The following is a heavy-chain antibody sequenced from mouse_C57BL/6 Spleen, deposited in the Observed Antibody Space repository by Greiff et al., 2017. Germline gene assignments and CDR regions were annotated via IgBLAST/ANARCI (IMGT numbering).Heavy chain of an antibody. CDR2: IDPEDGDT. Sequence: EVQLQESGAELVRPGASVKLSCTASGFNIKDYYMHWVKQRPEQGLEWIGRIDPEDGDTEYAPKFQGKATMTADTSSNTAYLQLSSLTSEDTAVYYCTPYGNYSYWYFDVWGTGTTVTVSS. CDR1: GFNIKDYY. CDR3: TPYGNYSYWYFDV. D-gene: IGHD2-1*01. J-gene: IGHJ1*03. V-gene: IGHV14-1*01.